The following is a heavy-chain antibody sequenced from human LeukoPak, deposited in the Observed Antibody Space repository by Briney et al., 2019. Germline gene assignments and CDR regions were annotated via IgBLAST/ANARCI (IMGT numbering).Heavy chain of an antibody. CDR2: ISSSSSYI. CDR1: GFTFSSYS. CDR3: ARDGWWFGELPEYYFDY. J-gene: IGHJ4*02. Sequence: GGSLRLSCAASGFTFSSYSMNWVRQAPGKGLEWVSSISSSSSYIYYADSVKGRFTISRDNAKNSLYLQMNSLRAEDTAVYYYARDGWWFGELPEYYFDYWGQGTLVTVSS. D-gene: IGHD3-10*01. V-gene: IGHV3-21*01.